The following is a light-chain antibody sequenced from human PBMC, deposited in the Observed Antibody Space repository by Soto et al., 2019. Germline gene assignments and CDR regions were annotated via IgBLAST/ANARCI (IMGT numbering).Light chain of an antibody. Sequence: QSVLTQPASVSGSPGQSITISCTGTSSDVGAYNYVFWYQQHPGKAPKLMIYDVTNRPSGVSSRFSGSKSGNTASLTISGLQAEDEADYYCSSYTRSTTLVVFGGGTKLTV. CDR3: SSYTRSTTLVV. CDR2: DVT. J-gene: IGLJ2*01. V-gene: IGLV2-14*01. CDR1: SSDVGAYNY.